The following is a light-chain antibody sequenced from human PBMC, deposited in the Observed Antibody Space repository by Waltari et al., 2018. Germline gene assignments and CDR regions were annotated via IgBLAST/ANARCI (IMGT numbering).Light chain of an antibody. CDR2: DVN. J-gene: IGLJ3*02. Sequence: QSALTQPASVSGSPGQSIPISCPGTSSDVGGYNFVSWYQQHPGKAPKLMIYDVNNRPSGVSNRFSGSKSGNTASLTISGLQAEDEADYFCSSYTISSTWVFGGGTNLTVL. CDR3: SSYTISSTWV. CDR1: SSDVGGYNF. V-gene: IGLV2-14*03.